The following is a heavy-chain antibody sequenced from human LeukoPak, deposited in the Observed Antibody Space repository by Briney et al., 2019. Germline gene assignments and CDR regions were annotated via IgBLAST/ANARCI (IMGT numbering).Heavy chain of an antibody. CDR3: ARENDSRDPPHFDY. J-gene: IGHJ4*02. Sequence: GGPLRLSCAASGFTFSVYEMNWVRQAPGKGRERVSYISSSGSTIYYTDSVKGRFTTSRDNAKNSLYLQMNSLRAEDTAVYYCARENDSRDPPHFDYWGQGTLVTVSS. CDR2: ISSSGSTI. CDR1: GFTFSVYE. D-gene: IGHD3-16*01. V-gene: IGHV3-48*03.